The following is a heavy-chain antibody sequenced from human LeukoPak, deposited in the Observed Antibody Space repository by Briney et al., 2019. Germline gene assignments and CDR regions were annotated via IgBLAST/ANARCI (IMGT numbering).Heavy chain of an antibody. D-gene: IGHD4-17*01. J-gene: IGHJ4*02. CDR3: AKNRAGDYADY. Sequence: ASVKVSCXASGYTFTDYYVHWMRQAHGQGLEWMGRISPNSGGTNYAQKFRGRLTVTRDTSISTAYMELSSLRSDDTAVYYCAKNRAGDYADYWGQGTLVTVSS. CDR1: GYTFTDYY. CDR2: ISPNSGGT. V-gene: IGHV1-2*06.